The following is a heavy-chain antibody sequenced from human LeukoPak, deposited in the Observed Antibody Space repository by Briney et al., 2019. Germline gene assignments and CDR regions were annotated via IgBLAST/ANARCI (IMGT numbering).Heavy chain of an antibody. V-gene: IGHV3-23*01. CDR1: GLTFSSYA. CDR2: FSGSGGGT. D-gene: IGHD4-17*01. CDR3: AKDGERYGDYVY. Sequence: GGSLRLSCAASGLTFSSYAMSWVRQAPGKGLEWVSLFSGSGGGTYYADSVKGRFTISRDNSKNTLYLQMDSLRAEDTAVYYCAKDGERYGDYVYWGQGTLVTVSS. J-gene: IGHJ4*02.